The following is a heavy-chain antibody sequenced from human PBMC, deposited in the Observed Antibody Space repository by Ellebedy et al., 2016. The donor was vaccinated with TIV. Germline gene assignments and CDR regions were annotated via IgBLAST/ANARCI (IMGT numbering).Heavy chain of an antibody. CDR3: ARAPGGDYSYGFKRVYYMDV. J-gene: IGHJ6*03. D-gene: IGHD5-18*01. Sequence: GESLKISCKGSGYSFTTHWIGWVRQKPGKGLEWMGIIYPGGSETRSGPSFEGQVTVSADKSITTAYLQWRSLKASDTAMYYCARAPGGDYSYGFKRVYYMDVWGKGTMVTVSS. CDR1: GYSFTTHW. V-gene: IGHV5-51*01. CDR2: IYPGGSET.